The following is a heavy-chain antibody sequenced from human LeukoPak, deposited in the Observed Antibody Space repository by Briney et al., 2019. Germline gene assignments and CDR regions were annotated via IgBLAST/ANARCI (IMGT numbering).Heavy chain of an antibody. V-gene: IGHV4-39*01. D-gene: IGHD3-22*01. CDR2: IYYSGST. CDR3: ARLGTGYDSSGYSIGWFDP. Sequence: PSETLSPTCTVSGGSISISTYYWGWLRQPPGKGLEWIGNIYYSGSTYYNPSLKSRVTISVDTSKNQFSLRLSSVTAADTAVYYCARLGTGYDSSGYSIGWFDPWGQGTLVTVSS. J-gene: IGHJ5*02. CDR1: GGSISISTYY.